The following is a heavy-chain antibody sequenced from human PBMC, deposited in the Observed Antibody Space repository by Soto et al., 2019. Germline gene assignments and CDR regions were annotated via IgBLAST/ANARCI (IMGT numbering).Heavy chain of an antibody. CDR3: GRRVVQRYAFDM. CDR1: GFTFSSYG. CDR2: IWSDGSDK. J-gene: IGHJ3*02. D-gene: IGHD2-15*01. Sequence: QVQLVESGGGVVQPGRSLRLSGAASGFTFSSYGMHWVRQAPGKGLEWVAVIWSDGSDKYYADSVKGRFTISRDNSKNTLYLQMNSLRAEDTAVYYCGRRVVQRYAFDMWGQGTVVTVSS. V-gene: IGHV3-33*01.